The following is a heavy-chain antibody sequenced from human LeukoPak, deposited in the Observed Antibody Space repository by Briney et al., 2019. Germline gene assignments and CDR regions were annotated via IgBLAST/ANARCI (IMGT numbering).Heavy chain of an antibody. CDR3: ARGGDVVVVAATDLNWFDP. CDR2: ISYVGSNI. J-gene: IGHJ5*02. CDR1: GFTFSSYA. D-gene: IGHD2-15*01. Sequence: GGSLRLSCAASGFTFSSYAMHWVRQAPGKGPEWVAVISYVGSNIYYADSVKGRFTISRDNSKNTLYLQMNSLRAEDTAVYYCARGGDVVVVAATDLNWFDPWGQGTLVTVSS. V-gene: IGHV3-30-3*01.